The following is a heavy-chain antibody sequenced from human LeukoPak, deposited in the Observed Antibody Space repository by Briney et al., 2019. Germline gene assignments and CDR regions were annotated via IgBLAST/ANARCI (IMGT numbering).Heavy chain of an antibody. J-gene: IGHJ3*02. CDR3: ALGRIAARPQGAFDI. CDR2: ISYDGSNK. Sequence: LPGGSLRLSCAASGFTFSSYGMHWVRQAPGKGLEWVAVISYDGSNKYYADSVKGRFTISRDNSKNTLYLQMNSLRAEDTAVYYCALGRIAARPQGAFDIWGQGTMVTVSS. CDR1: GFTFSSYG. D-gene: IGHD6-6*01. V-gene: IGHV3-30*03.